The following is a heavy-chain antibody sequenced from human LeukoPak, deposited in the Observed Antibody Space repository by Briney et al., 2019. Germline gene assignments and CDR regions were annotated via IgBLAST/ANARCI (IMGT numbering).Heavy chain of an antibody. V-gene: IGHV4-59*13. CDR3: ARDRRGYCSSTSCYGPYYYYGMDV. CDR1: GGSISSYY. Sequence: SETLSLTCTVSGGSISSYYWSWIRQPPGKGLDGIGYIYYSGSPNYNPSLKSRVTISVDTSKNQFSLKLSSVTAADTAVYYCARDRRGYCSSTSCYGPYYYYGMDVWGKGTTVTVSS. J-gene: IGHJ6*04. CDR2: IYYSGSP. D-gene: IGHD2-2*01.